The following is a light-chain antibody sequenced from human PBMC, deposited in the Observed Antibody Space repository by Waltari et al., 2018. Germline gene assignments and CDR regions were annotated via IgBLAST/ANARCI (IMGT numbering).Light chain of an antibody. J-gene: IGLJ1*01. CDR1: KLGNTF. CDR2: QDK. V-gene: IGLV3-1*01. Sequence: SYDLTQPPSVSVSPGQTASITCSGNKLGNTFASWYQQRPGQSPVLVIYQDKKRPSGIPERFSGSNSGYTATLTISGALPMDEADYYCLARDSSTAWTFGTGTRVTVL. CDR3: LARDSSTAWT.